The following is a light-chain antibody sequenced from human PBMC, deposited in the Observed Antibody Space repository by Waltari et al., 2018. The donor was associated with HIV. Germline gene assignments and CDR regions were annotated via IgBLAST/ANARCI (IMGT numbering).Light chain of an antibody. CDR1: ALPTKY. J-gene: IGLJ2*01. Sequence: SYELTQPPSVSVSPGQTARITCSGAALPTKYAYWYQQKSGQAPVLVLYEDFKRPSGIPEGFSGSSSGTMATLTISVAQVEDEADYYCYSTDSSGNHRGVFGGGTKLTVL. CDR2: EDF. V-gene: IGLV3-10*01. CDR3: YSTDSSGNHRGV.